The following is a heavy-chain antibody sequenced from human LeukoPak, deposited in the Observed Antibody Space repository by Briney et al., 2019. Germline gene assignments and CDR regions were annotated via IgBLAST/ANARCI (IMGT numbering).Heavy chain of an antibody. J-gene: IGHJ4*02. CDR3: ARQIYSGNYPDY. V-gene: IGHV4-39*01. D-gene: IGHD1-26*01. Sequence: SETLSLTCTVSGGSINSNNYYWGWIRQPPGKGLEWIGRIYYSGSTYYNPSLKSRVTISVDTSKNQFSLRLSSVTAADTAVYYCARQIYSGNYPDYWGQGALVTVSS. CDR2: IYYSGST. CDR1: GGSINSNNYY.